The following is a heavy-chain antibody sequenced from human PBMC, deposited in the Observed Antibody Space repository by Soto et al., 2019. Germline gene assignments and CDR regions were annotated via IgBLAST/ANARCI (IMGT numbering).Heavy chain of an antibody. CDR3: ARAGDDCSTTNCYMIDY. D-gene: IGHD2-2*02. CDR1: GYTLPTYA. V-gene: IGHV1-3*01. J-gene: IGHJ4*02. Sequence: ASVKVSCKASGYTLPTYAMHCVRQAPGQRLEWMGWINAGNGKTKYSQKFQGRVTITRDTSATTAYMELSSLRSEDTAVYYCARAGDDCSTTNCYMIDYWGQGTLVTVSS. CDR2: INAGNGKT.